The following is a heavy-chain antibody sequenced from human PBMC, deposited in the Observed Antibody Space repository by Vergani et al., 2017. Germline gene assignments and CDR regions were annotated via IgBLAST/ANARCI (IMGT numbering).Heavy chain of an antibody. CDR3: AKDLRDYGDYNSPDY. CDR1: GFTFSSYG. J-gene: IGHJ4*02. Sequence: QVQLVESGGGVVQPGGSLRLSCAASGFTFSSYGMHWVRQAPGTGLEWVAFIRYDGSNKYYADSVKGRFTISRDNSKNTLYLQMNSLRAEDTAVYYCAKDLRDYGDYNSPDYWGQGTLVTVSS. D-gene: IGHD4-17*01. CDR2: IRYDGSNK. V-gene: IGHV3-30*02.